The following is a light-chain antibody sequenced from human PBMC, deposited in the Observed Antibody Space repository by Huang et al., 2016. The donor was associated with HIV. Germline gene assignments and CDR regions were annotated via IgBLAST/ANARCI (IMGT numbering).Light chain of an antibody. CDR2: AAS. CDR3: QQYHSSWT. V-gene: IGKV1-NL1*01. Sequence: DIQLTQSPLSLSASVGDRVTITCRASQGIRNSLAWYQQKPGKAPKLLVYAASRLESGGPSWFSGSGSGTNFTLTISSLQPEDFATYYCQQYHSSWTFGQGTKVEIK. CDR1: QGIRNS. J-gene: IGKJ1*01.